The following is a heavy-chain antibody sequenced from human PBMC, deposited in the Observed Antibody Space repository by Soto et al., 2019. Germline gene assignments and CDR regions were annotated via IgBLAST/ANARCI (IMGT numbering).Heavy chain of an antibody. Sequence: GGSLRLSCAASGFTFSSYAMSWVRQAPGKGLEWVSAISGSGGSTYYADSVKGRFTISRDNSKNTLYLQMNSLRAEDTAVYYCAKDAIISVWEFYAFDIWGQGTMVTVSS. D-gene: IGHD1-26*01. CDR3: AKDAIISVWEFYAFDI. CDR2: ISGSGGST. V-gene: IGHV3-23*01. CDR1: GFTFSSYA. J-gene: IGHJ3*02.